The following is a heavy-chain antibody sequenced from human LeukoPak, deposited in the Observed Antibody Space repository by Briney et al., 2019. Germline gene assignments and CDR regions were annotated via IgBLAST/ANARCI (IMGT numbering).Heavy chain of an antibody. Sequence: GGSLRLSCAASGFTFSTYAMSWVRQAPGKGLEWVSAINGSGGSTYYADSVKGRFTITRDNSKNTLYLQMNSLRAEDTAVYYCAKDLGISGWLLDYRGQGTLVTVSS. J-gene: IGHJ4*02. CDR1: GFTFSTYA. CDR3: AKDLGISGWLLDY. V-gene: IGHV3-23*01. CDR2: INGSGGST. D-gene: IGHD3-3*01.